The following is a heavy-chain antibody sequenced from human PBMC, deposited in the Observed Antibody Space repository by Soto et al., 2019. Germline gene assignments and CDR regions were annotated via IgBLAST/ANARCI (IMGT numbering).Heavy chain of an antibody. CDR2: IRKGGTIE. D-gene: IGHD3-16*02. CDR3: ARDANDRDTAVYFDVFDI. J-gene: IGHJ3*02. Sequence: QLKESGGGLVQPGGSLRLSCAASGFTFGDYWMAWVRQIPGKGLEWVANIRKGGTIEHYVDSVKGRFSVSRDNARESIYLQMNSLRVEDTAVYYCARDANDRDTAVYFDVFDIWGLGTLVTVSS. CDR1: GFTFGDYW. V-gene: IGHV3-7*05.